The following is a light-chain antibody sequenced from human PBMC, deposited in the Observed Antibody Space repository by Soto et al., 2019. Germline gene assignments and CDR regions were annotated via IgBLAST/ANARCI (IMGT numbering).Light chain of an antibody. V-gene: IGKV3-20*01. CDR2: GAS. Sequence: VSTQSPGTLSLSTGERATLSCRASQSVSSSYLAWYQQKPGQAPRLLIYGASSRATGIPDRFSGSGSGTDFTLTISRLEPEDFAVYYCQHYGSSPRTFGQGAKVAIK. CDR1: QSVSSSY. CDR3: QHYGSSPRT. J-gene: IGKJ1*01.